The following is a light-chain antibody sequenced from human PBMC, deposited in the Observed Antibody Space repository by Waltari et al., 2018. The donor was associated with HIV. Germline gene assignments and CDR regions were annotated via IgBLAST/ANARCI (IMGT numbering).Light chain of an antibody. V-gene: IGLV2-14*01. CDR1: STDFSPRNY. CDR3: SSYMNSGSLV. J-gene: IGLJ3*02. CDR2: DDN. Sequence: QSGLTQPASISASLGQSITISCIASSTDFSPRNYISWFQHHPDKAPQLLIYDDNIRPSGMPVRLSGSRSGNTASLTISGLQVDDEGDYYCSSYMNSGSLVFGGGTKVTVL.